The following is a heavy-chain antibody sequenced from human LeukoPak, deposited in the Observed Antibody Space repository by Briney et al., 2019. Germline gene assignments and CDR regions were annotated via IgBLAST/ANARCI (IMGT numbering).Heavy chain of an antibody. CDR3: ARLDYGAFDF. D-gene: IGHD4-17*01. Sequence: GGSLRLSCAASGFAIRDTYMNWIRQAPGKGLEWVSHISRSGNVIYYTDSVKGRFTISRDNAKNSLYLQMNSLRTEDTAIYYCARLDYGAFDFWGQGTPVTVSS. CDR2: ISRSGNVI. CDR1: GFAIRDTY. V-gene: IGHV3-11*01. J-gene: IGHJ4*02.